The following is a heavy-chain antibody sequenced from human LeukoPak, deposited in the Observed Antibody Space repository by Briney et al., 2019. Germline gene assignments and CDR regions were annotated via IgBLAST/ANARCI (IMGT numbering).Heavy chain of an antibody. V-gene: IGHV4-59*01. CDR3: ARDYGGKFDC. D-gene: IGHD4-23*01. J-gene: IGHJ4*02. CDR2: VYNSGT. Sequence: SETLSLTCTVSGGSIRNFYWSRIRQTPGKGLEWIGYVYNSGTNYNPSLKSRVTISMDTSKNQFSLNLNSVTAADTAVYYCARDYGGKFDCWGQGTLVTVSS. CDR1: GGSIRNFY.